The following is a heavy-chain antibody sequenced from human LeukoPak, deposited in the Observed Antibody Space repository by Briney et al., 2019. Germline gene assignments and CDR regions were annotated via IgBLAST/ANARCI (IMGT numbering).Heavy chain of an antibody. D-gene: IGHD6-19*01. CDR2: ISSSSSYI. J-gene: IGHJ4*02. Sequence: GGSLRLSCAASGFTFGSYSMNWVRQAPGKGLEWVSSISSSSSYIYYADSVKGRFTISRDNAKNSLYLQMNSLRAEDTAVYYCARDQGVAGHPFDYWGQGTPVTVSS. V-gene: IGHV3-21*01. CDR1: GFTFGSYS. CDR3: ARDQGVAGHPFDY.